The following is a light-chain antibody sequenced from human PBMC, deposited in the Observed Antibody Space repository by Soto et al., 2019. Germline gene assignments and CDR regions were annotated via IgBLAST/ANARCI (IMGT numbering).Light chain of an antibody. V-gene: IGKV3-20*01. CDR2: GAS. CDR1: QSVSSNY. CDR3: QQYGSSPWT. J-gene: IGKJ1*01. Sequence: EIVLTQSPGTLSLSPGERATLSCRASQSVSSNYLAWYQQKPGETPRLLTYGASSRATGIPDRFSGSGSGTDFTLTVSRLEPEEFAVFYCQQYGSSPWTFGRGTKGEIK.